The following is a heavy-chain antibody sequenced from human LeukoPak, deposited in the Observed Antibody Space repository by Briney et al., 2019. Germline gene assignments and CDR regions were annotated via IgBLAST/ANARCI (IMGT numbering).Heavy chain of an antibody. V-gene: IGHV3-9*01. CDR1: GFTFDDYA. Sequence: PGGSLRLSCAASGFTFDDYAMHWVRQAPGKGLEWVSGISWNSGSIGYADSVKGRFTISSDNAKNSLYLQMNSLRAEDTALYYCAKDRGSGSYAFDIWGQGTMVTVSS. CDR2: ISWNSGSI. CDR3: AKDRGSGSYAFDI. J-gene: IGHJ3*02. D-gene: IGHD3-10*01.